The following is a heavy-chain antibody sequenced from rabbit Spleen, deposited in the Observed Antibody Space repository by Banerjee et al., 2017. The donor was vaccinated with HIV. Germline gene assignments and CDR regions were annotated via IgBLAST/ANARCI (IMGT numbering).Heavy chain of an antibody. CDR3: ARDAGRGDYIDGVFNL. D-gene: IGHD8-1*01. CDR2: INAGSGNT. J-gene: IGHJ4*01. Sequence: QEQLVESGGGLVKPGASLTLTCKASGFSFSNGYVMSWVRQAPGKGLEWIACINAGSGNTVYATWAKGRFTISKASWTTVALQMTSLTAADTASYFCARDAGRGDYIDGVFNLWGQGTLVTVS. CDR1: GFSFSNGYV. V-gene: IGHV1S45*01.